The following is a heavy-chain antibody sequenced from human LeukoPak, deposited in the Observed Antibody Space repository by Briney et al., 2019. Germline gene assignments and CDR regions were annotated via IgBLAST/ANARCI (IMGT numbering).Heavy chain of an antibody. Sequence: GGSLRLSCAASGFTFSSYAMSWVRQAPGKGLEWVSAISGSGGSTYYADSVKGRFTISRDNAKNSLYLQMNSLRAEDTAVYYCARRSGWYDYWGQGTLVTVSS. V-gene: IGHV3-23*01. CDR3: ARRSGWYDY. CDR2: ISGSGGST. J-gene: IGHJ4*02. D-gene: IGHD6-19*01. CDR1: GFTFSSYA.